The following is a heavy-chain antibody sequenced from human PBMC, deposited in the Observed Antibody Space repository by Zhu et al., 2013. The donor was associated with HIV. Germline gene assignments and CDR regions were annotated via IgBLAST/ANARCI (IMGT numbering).Heavy chain of an antibody. CDR2: INPISGGT. V-gene: IGHV1-2*02. CDR1: GYKFTGYF. J-gene: IGHJ5*02. Sequence: QVQLMQSGAEVKKPGASVKVSCEASGYKFTGYFMHWVRQAPGQGPEWMGWINPISGGTNYAQKFQGRVTMTRDTSISTAYMELRSLSSDDTAVYYCAREDRGYSNGLWAGIDHWGQGSLVSVSS. CDR3: AREDRGYSNGLWAGIDH. D-gene: IGHD3-22*01.